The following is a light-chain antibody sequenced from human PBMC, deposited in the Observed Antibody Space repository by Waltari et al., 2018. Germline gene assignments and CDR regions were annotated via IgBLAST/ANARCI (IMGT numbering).Light chain of an antibody. CDR1: SSDVGGYNY. V-gene: IGLV2-11*01. CDR3: CSYAGSYTLV. J-gene: IGLJ2*01. Sequence: QSALTQPRSVSGSPGQSVTISCTGPSSDVGGYNYVSWHQQHPGKAPKLMIYDVSKRPSGVPDRFSGSKSGNTASLTISGLQAEDEADYYCCSYAGSYTLVFGGGTKLTVL. CDR2: DVS.